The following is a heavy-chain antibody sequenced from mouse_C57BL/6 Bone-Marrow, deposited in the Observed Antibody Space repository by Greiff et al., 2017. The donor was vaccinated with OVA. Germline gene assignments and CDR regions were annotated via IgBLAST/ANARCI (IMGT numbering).Heavy chain of an antibody. D-gene: IGHD1-1*01. CDR2: IDPEDGET. CDR1: GFNIKDYY. Sequence: VQLKESGAELVKPGASVKLSCTASGFNIKDYYMHWVKQRTEQGLEWIGRIDPEDGETKYAPKFQGKATITADTSSNTAYLQLSSLTSEDTAVYYCASPFITTVVDSWYFDVWGTGTTVTVSS. CDR3: ASPFITTVVDSWYFDV. V-gene: IGHV14-2*01. J-gene: IGHJ1*03.